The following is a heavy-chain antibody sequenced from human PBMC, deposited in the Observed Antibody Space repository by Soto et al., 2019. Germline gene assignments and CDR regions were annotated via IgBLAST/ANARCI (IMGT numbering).Heavy chain of an antibody. D-gene: IGHD3-9*01. CDR1: GYTFSSYA. CDR3: ATTHYDILTGYYLYYYGMDV. CDR2: IIPIFGTA. Sequence: ASLKVYCNTSGYTFSSYAIICVRHTPGQGLELIGGIIPIFGTANYAQKFQGRVTITADESTSTAYMELSSLRSEDTAVYYCATTHYDILTGYYLYYYGMDVWGQGTTVTVSS. V-gene: IGHV1-69*13. J-gene: IGHJ6*02.